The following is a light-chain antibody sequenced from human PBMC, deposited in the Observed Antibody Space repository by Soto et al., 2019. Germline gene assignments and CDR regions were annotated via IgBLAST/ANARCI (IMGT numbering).Light chain of an antibody. CDR1: QSISDT. CDR3: QQYKDWPLT. V-gene: IGKV3-15*01. CDR2: GAS. Sequence: EIVMTQSPATLSVSPGGRATLSCRASQSISDTLAWYQQKPGQAPRLLIHGASTRATGFPARFSGSGSGTEFTLTISSLQSEDFAVYYCQQYKDWPLTFGGGTKVDI. J-gene: IGKJ4*01.